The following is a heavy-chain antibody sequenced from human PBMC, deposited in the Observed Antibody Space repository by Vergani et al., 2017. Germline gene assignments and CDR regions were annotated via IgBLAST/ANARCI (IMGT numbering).Heavy chain of an antibody. Sequence: QVVESGGGVVQPGRSLRLSCAGSGFPFSGYGMHWVRQAPGKGLEWVAMITYEGSYVEYADSVNGRFTVSRDNSKNTVYLEMNSLRAGDTAVYYCARRIVGVDVFYDAIDIWGQGTKVTVSS. CDR3: ARRIVGVDVFYDAIDI. J-gene: IGHJ3*02. V-gene: IGHV3-30*03. CDR1: GFPFSGYG. D-gene: IGHD1-26*01. CDR2: ITYEGSYV.